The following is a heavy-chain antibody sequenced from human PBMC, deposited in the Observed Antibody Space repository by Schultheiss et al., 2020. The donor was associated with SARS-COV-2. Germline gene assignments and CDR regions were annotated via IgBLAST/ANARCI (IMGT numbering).Heavy chain of an antibody. V-gene: IGHV4-31*03. CDR1: GGSISSGGYY. CDR3: ARDRRRSGYDSRVQTSYYGMDV. J-gene: IGHJ6*02. D-gene: IGHD5-12*01. CDR2: IYYSGST. Sequence: SETLSLTCTVSGGSISSGGYYWSWIRQHPGKGLEWIGYIYYSGSTYYNPSLKSRVTISVDTSKNQFSLKRSSVTAADTAVYYCARDRRRSGYDSRVQTSYYGMDVWGQGTTVTVSS.